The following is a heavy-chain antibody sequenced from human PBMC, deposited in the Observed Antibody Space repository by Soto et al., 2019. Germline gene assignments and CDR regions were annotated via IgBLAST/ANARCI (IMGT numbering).Heavy chain of an antibody. J-gene: IGHJ5*02. V-gene: IGHV5-51*01. CDR2: IYPDDSDT. CDR1: ENTFSSYW. D-gene: IGHD2-15*01. CDR3: ARSRGGGRHLWFDP. Sequence: GESLKISCKGSENTFSSYWIAWVRQLPGKGLECMGIIYPDDSDTRYSPAFQGQVTISVDKSITTAYLQWSSLKASDTAMYYCARSRGGGRHLWFDPWGQGTQATVSA.